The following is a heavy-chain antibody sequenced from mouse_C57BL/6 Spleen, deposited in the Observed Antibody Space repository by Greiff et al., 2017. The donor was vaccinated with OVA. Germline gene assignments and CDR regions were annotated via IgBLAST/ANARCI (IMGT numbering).Heavy chain of an antibody. CDR3: ARPGGSTMVTTRYFDV. Sequence: EVQVVESGGGLVQPGGSLKLSCAASGFTFSDYYMYWVRQTPEKRLEWVAYISNGGGSTYYPDTVKGRFTISRDNAKNTLYLQMSRLKSEDTAMYYCARPGGSTMVTTRYFDVWGTGTTVTVSS. CDR2: ISNGGGST. CDR1: GFTFSDYY. V-gene: IGHV5-12*01. D-gene: IGHD2-2*01. J-gene: IGHJ1*03.